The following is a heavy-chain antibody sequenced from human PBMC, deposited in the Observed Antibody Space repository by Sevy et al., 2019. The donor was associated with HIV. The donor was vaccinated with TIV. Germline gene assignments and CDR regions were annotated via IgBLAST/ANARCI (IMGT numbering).Heavy chain of an antibody. CDR1: GFVFSSHW. J-gene: IGHJ4*02. V-gene: IGHV3-7*01. CDR2: IKQDGSEK. D-gene: IGHD3-10*01. CDR3: ASDYF. Sequence: GGSLRLSCEGSGFVFSSHWMTGVRQAPGKGLEWVANIKQDGSEKYYVDSVKGRFTISRDNAKNSLYLRMNSLRVEDTAMYYCASDYFWGQGSLVTVSS.